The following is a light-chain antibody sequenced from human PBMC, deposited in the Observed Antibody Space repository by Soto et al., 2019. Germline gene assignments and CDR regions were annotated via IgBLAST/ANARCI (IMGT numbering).Light chain of an antibody. CDR1: SSDVGGYNY. J-gene: IGLJ2*01. Sequence: QSALTPPASVSGSTGQSITISCTGTSSDVGGYNYVSWYQQHPGKAPKLLIYDVSNRPSGVSNRFSGSKSGNTASLTISGLQAEDEGDYYCSSYSSSSSAVFGGGTKLTVL. CDR3: SSYSSSSSAV. V-gene: IGLV2-14*01. CDR2: DVS.